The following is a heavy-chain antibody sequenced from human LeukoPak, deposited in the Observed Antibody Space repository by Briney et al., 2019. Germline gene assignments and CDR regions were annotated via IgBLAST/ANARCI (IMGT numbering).Heavy chain of an antibody. V-gene: IGHV7-4-1*02. D-gene: IGHD5-18*01. CDR1: GYTFTSYA. Sequence: ASVKVSCKASGYTFTSYAMNWVRQAPGQGLEWMGGINTNTGNPPYAQGFTGRFVFSLHTSVSTAYLQISSLKAEDTAVYYCARELDTAMVPHDYWGQGTLVTVSS. CDR3: ARELDTAMVPHDY. J-gene: IGHJ4*02. CDR2: INTNTGNP.